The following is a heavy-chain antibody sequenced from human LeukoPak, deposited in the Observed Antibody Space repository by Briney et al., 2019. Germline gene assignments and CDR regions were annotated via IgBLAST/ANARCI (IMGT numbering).Heavy chain of an antibody. CDR1: GYTFTSYG. CDR2: ISAYNGNT. CDR3: ARGDDLGIDY. V-gene: IGHV1-18*01. J-gene: IGHJ4*02. Sequence: ASAKASCKASGYTFTSYGISWVRQAPGQGLEWMAWISAYNGNTNSAQKLQGRVTMTTDTSTSTAYMVLRSLRSDDTAVYYCARGDDLGIDYWGQGTLVTVSS. D-gene: IGHD3-3*01.